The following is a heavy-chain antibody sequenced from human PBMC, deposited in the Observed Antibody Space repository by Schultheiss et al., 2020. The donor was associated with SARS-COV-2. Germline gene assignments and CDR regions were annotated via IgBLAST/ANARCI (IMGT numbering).Heavy chain of an antibody. CDR3: ARGSIVLVVYAPDDY. Sequence: GGSLSLSCAASGFTVSSNYMSWVRQAPGKGLEWVAVISYDGSNKYYADSVKGRFTISRDNSKNTLYLQMNSLRAEDTAVYYCARGSIVLVVYAPDDYWGQGTLVTVSS. V-gene: IGHV3-30-3*01. D-gene: IGHD2-8*02. CDR2: ISYDGSNK. CDR1: GFTVSSNY. J-gene: IGHJ4*02.